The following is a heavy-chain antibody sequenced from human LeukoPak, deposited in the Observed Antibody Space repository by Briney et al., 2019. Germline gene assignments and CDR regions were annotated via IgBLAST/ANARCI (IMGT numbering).Heavy chain of an antibody. V-gene: IGHV3-23*01. Sequence: PGGSLRLSCAASGFTFSSYAMSWVRQAPGKGLEWVSAISGSGGSTYYADPVKGRFTISRDNSKNTLYLQMNSLRAEDTAVYYCAKGFPGYSSSWYLSWFDPWGQGTLVTVSS. CDR2: ISGSGGST. D-gene: IGHD6-13*01. CDR1: GFTFSSYA. J-gene: IGHJ5*02. CDR3: AKGFPGYSSSWYLSWFDP.